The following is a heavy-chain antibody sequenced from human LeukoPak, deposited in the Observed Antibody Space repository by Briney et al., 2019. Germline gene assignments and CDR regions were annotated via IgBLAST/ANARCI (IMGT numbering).Heavy chain of an antibody. CDR3: ARDRVDIRSDAFDI. CDR2: IYTSGST. D-gene: IGHD4-17*01. J-gene: IGHJ3*02. V-gene: IGHV4-4*07. CDR1: GGSISSYY. Sequence: SETLSLTCTVSGGSISSYYWSWIRQPAGKGLEWIGRIYTSGSTNYNPSLKSRVTMSVDTSKNQFSLKLSSVTAADTAVYYCARDRVDIRSDAFDIWGQGTMVTVSS.